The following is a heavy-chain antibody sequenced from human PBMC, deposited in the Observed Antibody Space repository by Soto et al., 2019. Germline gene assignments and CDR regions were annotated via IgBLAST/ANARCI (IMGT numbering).Heavy chain of an antibody. D-gene: IGHD6-6*01. J-gene: IGHJ6*02. V-gene: IGHV3-23*01. Sequence: GGSLRLSCAASGFTFSSYAMSWVRQAPGKGLEWVSTISGSGVSTYYADSVKGRFTISRDNSKNTLYLQMNSLRAEDTAVYYCAREASGLVLYYYGMDVWGQGTTVTVSS. CDR2: ISGSGVST. CDR1: GFTFSSYA. CDR3: AREASGLVLYYYGMDV.